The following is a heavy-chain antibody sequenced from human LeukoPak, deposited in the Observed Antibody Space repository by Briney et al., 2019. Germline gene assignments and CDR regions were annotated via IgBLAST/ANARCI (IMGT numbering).Heavy chain of an antibody. V-gene: IGHV3-23*01. Sequence: PGTPLRLSCAASGFIFSNYALMWLRQSPGKGLEWVSAIRGSGGGTFYADSVKGRFTISRDNSKNTLYLQMNGLRAEDTAVYYCARDPNGDYIGAFDMWGRGTLVTVSS. CDR2: IRGSGGGT. CDR1: GFIFSNYA. J-gene: IGHJ3*02. D-gene: IGHD4-17*01. CDR3: ARDPNGDYIGAFDM.